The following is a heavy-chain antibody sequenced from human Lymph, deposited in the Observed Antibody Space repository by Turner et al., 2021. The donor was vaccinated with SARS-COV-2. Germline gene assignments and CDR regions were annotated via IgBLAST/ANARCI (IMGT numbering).Heavy chain of an antibody. Sequence: EVQLVQSGAEVKKPGASLKLFCKGSGYSFPTSWIGWVRQMPGKGLDWMGIIYPGDSDTSYSPSFQGQVTISADKSISTAYLQWSSLKASDTAMYYCARLPIARGYSGYDFYYFDYWGQGTLVTVSS. J-gene: IGHJ4*02. CDR3: ARLPIARGYSGYDFYYFDY. D-gene: IGHD5-12*01. V-gene: IGHV5-51*01. CDR1: GYSFPTSW. CDR2: IYPGDSDT.